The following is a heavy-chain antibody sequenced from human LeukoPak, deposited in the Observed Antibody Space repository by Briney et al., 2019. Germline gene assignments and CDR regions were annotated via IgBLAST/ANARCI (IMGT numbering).Heavy chain of an antibody. J-gene: IGHJ4*02. Sequence: SETLSLTCTVSGGSISSYYWSWIRQPPGKGLEWIGYVYNSGGTNYNPSLKSRVTISIDTSKNQFSLKLSSVTAADTAVYYCARHDSNYDYWGQGTLVTVSS. CDR1: GGSISSYY. D-gene: IGHD4-11*01. CDR3: ARHDSNYDY. CDR2: VYNSGGT. V-gene: IGHV4-59*08.